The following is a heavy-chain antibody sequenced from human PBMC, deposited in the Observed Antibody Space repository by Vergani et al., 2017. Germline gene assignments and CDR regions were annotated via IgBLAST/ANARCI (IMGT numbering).Heavy chain of an antibody. J-gene: IGHJ3*02. Sequence: QVPLVQSGAEVKKPGASVKVSCKASGYTFTSYDINWVRQATGQGLEWMGWMNPNSGNTGYAQKFQGRVTMTRNTSISTAYMELSSLRSEDTAVYYCAREASYCGGDCTIGAFYIWGQGTMVTVSS. V-gene: IGHV1-8*01. CDR2: MNPNSGNT. CDR1: GYTFTSYD. D-gene: IGHD2-21*01. CDR3: AREASYCGGDCTIGAFYI.